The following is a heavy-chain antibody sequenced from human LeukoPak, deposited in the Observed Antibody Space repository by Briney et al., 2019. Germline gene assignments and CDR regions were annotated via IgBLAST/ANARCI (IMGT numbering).Heavy chain of an antibody. CDR3: ARDPVPSEYYDFWSGFDY. J-gene: IGHJ4*02. V-gene: IGHV1-2*02. D-gene: IGHD3-3*01. CDR1: GYTFTGYY. CDR2: INPNSGGT. Sequence: ASVKVSCKASGYTFTGYYMHWVRQAPGQGLEWMGWINPNSGGTNYAQKFQGRVTMTRDTSISTAYMELSRLRSDDTAVYYCARDPVPSEYYDFWSGFDYWGRGTLVTVSS.